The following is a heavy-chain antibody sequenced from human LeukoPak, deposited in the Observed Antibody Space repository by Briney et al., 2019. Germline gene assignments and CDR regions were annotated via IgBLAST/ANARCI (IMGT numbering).Heavy chain of an antibody. V-gene: IGHV3-30-3*01. Sequence: GGSLRLSCAASGFTFSSYAMHWVRQAPGKGLEWVAVISYDESNKYYADSVKGRFTISRDNSKNTLYLQMNSLRAEDTAVYYCARQGVGANFDYWGQGTLVTVS. D-gene: IGHD1-26*01. J-gene: IGHJ4*02. CDR3: ARQGVGANFDY. CDR2: ISYDESNK. CDR1: GFTFSSYA.